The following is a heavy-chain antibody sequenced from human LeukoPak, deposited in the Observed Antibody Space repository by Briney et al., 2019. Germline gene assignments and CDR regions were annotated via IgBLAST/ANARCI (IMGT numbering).Heavy chain of an antibody. J-gene: IGHJ4*02. CDR2: ISGSGGST. CDR1: GFTFSSYA. Sequence: GGSLRLSCAASGFTFSSYAMSWVRQAPGTGLEWVSAISGSGGSTYYADSVKGRFTISRDNSKNTLYLQMNSLRAEDRDVYYCAKDASGYSYGYYDYWGQGTLVTGSS. D-gene: IGHD5-18*01. V-gene: IGHV3-23*01. CDR3: AKDASGYSYGYYDY.